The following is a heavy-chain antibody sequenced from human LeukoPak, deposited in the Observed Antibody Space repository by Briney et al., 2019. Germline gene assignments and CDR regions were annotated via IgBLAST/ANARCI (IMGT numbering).Heavy chain of an antibody. V-gene: IGHV4-39*01. D-gene: IGHD2-21*02. CDR1: GVSITSYNYY. J-gene: IGHJ4*02. CDR3: ARRDCSGDGYYY. CDR2: VSYSGST. Sequence: PFETHPLTRTVSGVSITSYNYYWAWIRQPPGTGLEWIGSVSYSGSTHSNPSLKSRLTISVDTAKNQFSLKLTSVTAADTAVYFCARRDCSGDGYYYWGQGPQV.